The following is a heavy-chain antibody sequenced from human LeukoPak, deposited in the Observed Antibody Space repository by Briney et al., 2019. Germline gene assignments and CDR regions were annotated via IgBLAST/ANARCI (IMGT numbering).Heavy chain of an antibody. J-gene: IGHJ3*01. CDR3: ARPPGIAEVGL. D-gene: IGHD6-13*01. CDR2: IRYDGSNE. Sequence: GGSLRVSCAASGFTSSTYGMHWARQAPGKGLEWVAFIRYDGSNEYYADSVKGRFTISRDNAKSSLYLQMNSLRAEDTAVYYCARPPGIAEVGLWGQGTMVTVSS. V-gene: IGHV3-30*02. CDR1: GFTSSTYG.